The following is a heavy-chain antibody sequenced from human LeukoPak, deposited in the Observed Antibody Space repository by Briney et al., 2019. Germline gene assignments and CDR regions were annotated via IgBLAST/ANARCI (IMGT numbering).Heavy chain of an antibody. Sequence: PGGSLRLSCSASGFPFSSYAMHWVRQAPGKGLEYVSAISDSGGSTYYADSVKGRFTISRDNSKNTLYLQMNSLRAEDTAVYYCASGGPFLDYWGQGTLVTVSS. D-gene: IGHD3-10*01. J-gene: IGHJ4*02. CDR2: ISDSGGST. V-gene: IGHV3-64*04. CDR3: ASGGPFLDY. CDR1: GFPFSSYA.